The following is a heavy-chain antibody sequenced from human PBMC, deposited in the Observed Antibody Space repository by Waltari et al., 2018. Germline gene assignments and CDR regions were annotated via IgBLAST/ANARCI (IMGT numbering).Heavy chain of an antibody. J-gene: IGHJ5*02. CDR1: GYTLTELS. CDR2: FYPEDGET. D-gene: IGHD4-17*01. CDR3: ATLIDYGDYSDGWFDP. V-gene: IGHV1-24*01. Sequence: QVQLVQSGAEVKKPGASVKVSCKVSGYTLTELSMHWVRQAPGKGLEWMGGFYPEDGETIYAQKFQGRVTMTEDTSTDTAYMELSSLRSEDTAVYYCATLIDYGDYSDGWFDPWGQGTLVTVSS.